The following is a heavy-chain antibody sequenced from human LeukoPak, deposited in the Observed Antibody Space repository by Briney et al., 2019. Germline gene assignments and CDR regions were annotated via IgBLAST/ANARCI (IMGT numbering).Heavy chain of an antibody. J-gene: IGHJ5*02. V-gene: IGHV3-66*01. D-gene: IGHD2-15*01. Sequence: QPGGSLRLSCAASEFSVGSNYMTWVRQAPGKGLEWVSLIYSGGSTYYADSVKGRFTISRDNSKNTLYLQMNSLRAEDTAVYYCATQGIVVVVAPFNWFDPWGQGTLVTVSS. CDR3: ATQGIVVVVAPFNWFDP. CDR2: IYSGGST. CDR1: EFSVGSNY.